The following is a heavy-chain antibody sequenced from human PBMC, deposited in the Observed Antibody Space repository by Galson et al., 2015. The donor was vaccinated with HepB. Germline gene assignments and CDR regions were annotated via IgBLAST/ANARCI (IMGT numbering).Heavy chain of an antibody. Sequence: QSGAEVKKPGESLKISCKGSGYSFTSYWIGWVRQMPGKGLEWMGIIYPGDSDTRYSPSFQGQVTISADKSISTAYLQWSSLKASDTAMYYCTRLNFILWWTVTGGSWFDPWGQGTLVTVSS. J-gene: IGHJ5*02. V-gene: IGHV5-51*01. CDR2: IYPGDSDT. CDR1: GYSFTSYW. CDR3: TRLNFILWWTVTGGSWFDP. D-gene: IGHD2-21*01.